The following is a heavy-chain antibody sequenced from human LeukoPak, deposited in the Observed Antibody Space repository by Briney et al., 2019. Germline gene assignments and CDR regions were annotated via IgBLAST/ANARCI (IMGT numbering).Heavy chain of an antibody. CDR1: GGSISSYY. CDR2: IYYSGST. CDR3: ASTRGYSYHFDY. V-gene: IGHV4-59*08. D-gene: IGHD5-18*01. J-gene: IGHJ4*02. Sequence: PSETLSLTCTVSGGSISSYYWSWIRQPPGKGLEWIGYIYYSGSTNYNPSLKSRVTISVDTSKNQFSLKLSSVTAADTAVYYCASTRGYSYHFDYWGQGTLVTVSS.